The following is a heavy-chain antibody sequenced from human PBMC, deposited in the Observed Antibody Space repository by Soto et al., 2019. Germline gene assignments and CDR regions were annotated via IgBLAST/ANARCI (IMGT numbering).Heavy chain of an antibody. Sequence: GGSLRLSCAASGFTFNDYTMHWVRQPPGKGLEWVSLISWDGDATYYADSVRGRFTLSRDNSKNSLYLQMNSLRSDDTAVYYCAKGGSGWHYFDYWGQGTLVTVSS. V-gene: IGHV3-43*01. CDR2: ISWDGDAT. CDR3: AKGGSGWHYFDY. D-gene: IGHD6-19*01. J-gene: IGHJ4*02. CDR1: GFTFNDYT.